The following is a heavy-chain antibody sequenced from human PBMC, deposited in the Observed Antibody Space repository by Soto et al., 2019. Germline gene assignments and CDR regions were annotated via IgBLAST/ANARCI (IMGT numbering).Heavy chain of an antibody. CDR2: VNHNGRN. CDR1: GGSFSGYF. J-gene: IGHJ3*01. CDR3: ARGASSDWQVAFDF. D-gene: IGHD6-19*01. V-gene: IGHV4-34*01. Sequence: PSETLSLTCDVYGGSFSGYFWYWIRQSPGKGLEWIGKVNHNGRNNYNPSLKSRVTISLDMSKKQISLKLTSVTAADTAVYYCARGASSDWQVAFDFWGQGTMVTVSS.